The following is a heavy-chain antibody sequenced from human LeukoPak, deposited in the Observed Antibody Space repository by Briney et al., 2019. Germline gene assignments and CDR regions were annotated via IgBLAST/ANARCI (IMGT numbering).Heavy chain of an antibody. Sequence: GGSLRLSCGASGFTFSSYGMHWVRQAPGKGLEWVAVISYDGSNKYYADSVKGRFTISRDNSKNTLYLQMNSLRAEDTAVYYCARRGSIAAVYDYWGQGTLVTVSS. V-gene: IGHV3-30*12. J-gene: IGHJ4*02. D-gene: IGHD6-13*01. CDR3: ARRGSIAAVYDY. CDR2: ISYDGSNK. CDR1: GFTFSSYG.